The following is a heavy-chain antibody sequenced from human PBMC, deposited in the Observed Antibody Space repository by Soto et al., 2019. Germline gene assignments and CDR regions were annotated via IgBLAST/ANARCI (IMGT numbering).Heavy chain of an antibody. V-gene: IGHV3-21*01. CDR2: ISSSSSYI. D-gene: IGHD3-22*01. J-gene: IGHJ6*02. CDR1: GFTFSSYS. Sequence: PGGSLRLSCAASGFTFSSYSMNWVRQAPGKGLEWVSSISSSSSYIYYADSVKGRFTISRDNAKNSLYLQMNSLRAEDTAVYYCARDRGGYYDPHYYYYYGMDVWGQGTTVTVSS. CDR3: ARDRGGYYDPHYYYYYGMDV.